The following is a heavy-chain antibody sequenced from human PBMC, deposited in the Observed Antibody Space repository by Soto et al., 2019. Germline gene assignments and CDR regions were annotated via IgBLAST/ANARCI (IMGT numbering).Heavy chain of an antibody. V-gene: IGHV1-2*04. CDR1: GYTFTGYY. CDR3: ARQGQRVKPAPKPGYFGD. D-gene: IGHD6-13*01. Sequence: ASVKVSCKASGYTFTGYYVHWVRQAPGQGLEWMGWINPNSGGTNYAQKFQGWVTMTRDTSISTAYMELSRLRSDDTAVYYCARQGQRVKPAPKPGYFGDLGPGTLVTVSS. CDR2: INPNSGGT. J-gene: IGHJ4*02.